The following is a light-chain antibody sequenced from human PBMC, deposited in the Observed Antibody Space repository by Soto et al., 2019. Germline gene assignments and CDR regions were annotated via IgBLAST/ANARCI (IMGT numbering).Light chain of an antibody. CDR3: QQSYSTPIT. V-gene: IGKV3-20*01. CDR2: GAS. J-gene: IGKJ5*01. Sequence: EIVLTQSPGTLSLSPGERVTLSCRASQSVSSNSLAWYQQKPGQAPRLLIYGASNRAAGIPSRFSGSGSGTDFTLTISSLQPEDFATYYCQQSYSTPITFGQGTRLEIK. CDR1: QSVSSNS.